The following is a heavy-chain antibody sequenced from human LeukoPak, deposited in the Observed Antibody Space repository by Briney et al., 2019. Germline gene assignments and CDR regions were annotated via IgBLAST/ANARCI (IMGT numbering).Heavy chain of an antibody. V-gene: IGHV3-74*03. Sequence: PGESLRLSCAAPGFSFSTTRMHWVRQPPGQGLVWVARITSDGTSISYAESVKGRFTISRDNAKNTLYLQMNSLRVDDTAVYYCARDCYHAIDYWGQGTLVTVSS. CDR1: GFSFSTTR. CDR2: ITSDGTSI. J-gene: IGHJ4*02. D-gene: IGHD2-2*01. CDR3: ARDCYHAIDY.